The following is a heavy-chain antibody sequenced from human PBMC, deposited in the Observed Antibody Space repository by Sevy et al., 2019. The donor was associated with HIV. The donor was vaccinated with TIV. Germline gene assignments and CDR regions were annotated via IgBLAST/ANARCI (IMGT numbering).Heavy chain of an antibody. Sequence: GGSLRLSCAASGFTFDDYAMHWVRHTPRKGLEWVSSVSWNSAYIKYADSVKGRFTIPRDNAKKSLYLQMSSLRVEDTALYYCVKGTMVALMDLYDCFHIWGRGTMVTVSS. CDR1: GFTFDDYA. D-gene: IGHD2-8*01. V-gene: IGHV3-9*01. CDR2: VSWNSAYI. J-gene: IGHJ3*02. CDR3: VKGTMVALMDLYDCFHI.